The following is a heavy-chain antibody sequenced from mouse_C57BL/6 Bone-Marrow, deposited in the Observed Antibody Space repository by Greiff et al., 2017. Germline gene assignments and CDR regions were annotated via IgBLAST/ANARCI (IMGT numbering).Heavy chain of an antibody. Sequence: VQLKESGPVLVKPGASVKMSCKASGYTFTDYYMNWVKQSHGKSLEWIGVINPYNGGTSYNQKFKGKATLTVDKSSSTAYMELNSLTSEDSAVYYCAYYGSKDWYFDVWGTGTTVTVSS. CDR1: GYTFTDYY. J-gene: IGHJ1*03. V-gene: IGHV1-19*01. CDR3: AYYGSKDWYFDV. D-gene: IGHD1-1*01. CDR2: INPYNGGT.